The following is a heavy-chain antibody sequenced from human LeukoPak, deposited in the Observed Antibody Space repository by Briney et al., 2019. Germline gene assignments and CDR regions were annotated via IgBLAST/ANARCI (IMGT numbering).Heavy chain of an antibody. CDR3: ARGGAPGGFDI. CDR1: GFTFSADW. Sequence: GGSLRLSCAASGFTFSADWMFWVRQAPGKGLGWVASIKQDGSEKYYVDSVKGRFTFSRDNAKNSMYLQMNSLRAEDAAVYYCARGGAPGGFDIWGQGTMVTVSS. D-gene: IGHD4-23*01. CDR2: IKQDGSEK. J-gene: IGHJ3*02. V-gene: IGHV3-7*01.